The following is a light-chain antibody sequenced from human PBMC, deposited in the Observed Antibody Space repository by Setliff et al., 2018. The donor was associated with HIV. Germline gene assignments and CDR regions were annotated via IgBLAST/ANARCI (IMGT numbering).Light chain of an antibody. Sequence: SYELTQPPSVSVAPGKTARITCGGDKIGSKSGHWYQQKPGQAPVLVVYDDSDRPSGIPERISGSNSGNTATLTINRVEAGDEADYYCQVWDSSSDSYVFGTGTKVTVL. CDR3: QVWDSSSDSYV. V-gene: IGLV3-21*03. CDR1: KIGSKS. CDR2: DDS. J-gene: IGLJ1*01.